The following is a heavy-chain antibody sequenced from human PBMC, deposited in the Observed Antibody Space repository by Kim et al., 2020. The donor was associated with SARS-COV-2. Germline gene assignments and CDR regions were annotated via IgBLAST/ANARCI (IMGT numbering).Heavy chain of an antibody. Sequence: GGSLRLSCAASGFTFSDYYMSWISQAPGKGLEWVSYISSSGSTIYYADSVKGRFTISRDNAKNSLYLQMNSLRAEDTAVYYCARDRIGGSNLDYYYYMDGWGKGTTVTVSS. D-gene: IGHD1-26*01. CDR3: ARDRIGGSNLDYYYYMDG. V-gene: IGHV3-11*01. J-gene: IGHJ6*03. CDR2: ISSSGSTI. CDR1: GFTFSDYY.